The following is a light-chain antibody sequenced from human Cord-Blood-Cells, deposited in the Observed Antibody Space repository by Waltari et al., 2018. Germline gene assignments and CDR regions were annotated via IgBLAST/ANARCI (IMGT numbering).Light chain of an antibody. J-gene: IGLJ3*02. CDR1: SRHVLRYNL. V-gene: IGLV2-23*01. CDR2: EGS. Sequence: QSALPHPASVPGSPGQSLTISCPATSRHVLRYNLVSWYQQHPGKAPKLMIYEGSKRPSGVSNRCSGSKSGNTASLTISGLQAEDEADYYCCSYAGSSTWVFGGGTKLTVL. CDR3: CSYAGSSTWV.